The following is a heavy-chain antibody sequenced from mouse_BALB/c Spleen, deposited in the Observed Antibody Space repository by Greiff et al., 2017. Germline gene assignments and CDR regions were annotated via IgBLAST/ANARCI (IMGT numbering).Heavy chain of an antibody. V-gene: IGHV5-6-5*01. J-gene: IGHJ2*01. CDR1: GFTFSSYA. CDR2: ISSGGST. D-gene: IGHD1-1*02. Sequence: EVQVVESGGGLVKPGGSLKLSCAASGFTFSSYAMSWVRQTPEKRLEWVASISSGGSTYYPDSVKGRFTISRDNARNILYLQMSSLRSEDTAMYYCAREELSLFDYWGQGTTLTVSS. CDR3: AREELSLFDY.